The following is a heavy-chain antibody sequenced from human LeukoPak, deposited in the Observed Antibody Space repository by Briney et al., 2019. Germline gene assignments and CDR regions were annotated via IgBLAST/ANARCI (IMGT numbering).Heavy chain of an antibody. CDR3: AGSTYYDSSGYYDY. CDR1: GGSISSYY. Sequence: SETLSLTCTVSGGSISSYYWSWIRQPPGKGLEWIGYIYHSGSTKYNPSLKSRVTISVDTSKNQFSLKLSSVTAADTAVYYCAGSTYYDSSGYYDYWGQATLVTVSS. CDR2: IYHSGST. J-gene: IGHJ4*02. D-gene: IGHD3-22*01. V-gene: IGHV4-59*01.